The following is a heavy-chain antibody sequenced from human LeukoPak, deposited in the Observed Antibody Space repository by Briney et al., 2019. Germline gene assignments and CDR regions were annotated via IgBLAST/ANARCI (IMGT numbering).Heavy chain of an antibody. CDR1: AGSLSSYY. J-gene: IGHJ3*02. D-gene: IGHD1-26*01. CDR3: ARAGRWEGRPHAFDI. V-gene: IGHV4-59*01. CDR2: IYYSGIT. Sequence: SETLSLTCTVSAGSLSSYYWNWLRQPPGKGLEWIGYIYYSGITNYNPSLKSRVTISVGKSKSQFSLTLTSVTAADTALYYCARAGRWEGRPHAFDIWGQGTMVTVSS.